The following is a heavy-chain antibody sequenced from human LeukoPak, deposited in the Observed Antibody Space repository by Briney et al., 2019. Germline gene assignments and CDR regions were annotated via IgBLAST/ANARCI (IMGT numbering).Heavy chain of an antibody. CDR1: GFTFNSYS. J-gene: IGHJ4*02. D-gene: IGHD6-19*01. Sequence: GGSLRLSCAASGFTFNSYSMNWVRQAPGEGLEWVSYISGGSSAIYYADSVKGRFTISRDNAKNSLYLQMNSLRDEDTAVYYCASWAVAGTDYWGQGTLVTVSS. V-gene: IGHV3-48*02. CDR3: ASWAVAGTDY. CDR2: ISGGSSAI.